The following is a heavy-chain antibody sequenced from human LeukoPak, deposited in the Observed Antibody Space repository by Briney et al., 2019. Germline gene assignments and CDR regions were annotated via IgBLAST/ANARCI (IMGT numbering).Heavy chain of an antibody. CDR2: ISSGAGTI. CDR3: GRVVGAGGPNGYPDY. V-gene: IGHV3-48*03. Sequence: GGALRVSCVASGLTLIRYVRNGVGPARGRGVEGAADISSGAGTIYYAGCVRGRLTISRDNTTNSLYLQMNSLRAEDTAMYYCGRVVGAGGPNGYPDYWGQGTLVTVSS. D-gene: IGHD3-22*01. CDR1: GLTLIRYV. J-gene: IGHJ4*02.